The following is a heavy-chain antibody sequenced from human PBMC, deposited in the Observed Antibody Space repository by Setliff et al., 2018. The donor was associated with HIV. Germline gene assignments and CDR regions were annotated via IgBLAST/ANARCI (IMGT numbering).Heavy chain of an antibody. V-gene: IGHV3-49*04. J-gene: IGHJ6*02. CDR1: GFNFGEYA. D-gene: IGHD4-4*01. CDR2: IRTKAYSGTT. Sequence: GGSLRLSCSASGFNFGEYALSWVRQAPGKGPEWVAFIRTKAYSGTTEYAASVKDRFTISRDDSKSIAYLQMNSLKTEDSAVYYCSRDVLTNNYYYYGMDVWGQGATVTVSS. CDR3: SRDVLTNNYYYYGMDV.